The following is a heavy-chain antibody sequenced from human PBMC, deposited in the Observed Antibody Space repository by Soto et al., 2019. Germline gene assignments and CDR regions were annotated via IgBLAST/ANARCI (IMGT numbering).Heavy chain of an antibody. J-gene: IGHJ5*02. CDR3: AKDSGYNYGYFRWFDP. V-gene: IGHV4-61*01. Sequence: PSETLSLTCTVSGGSINTVNYYWSWIRQSPDKGLEWIGHIFYSGSTNYNPALKSRVTISVDTSKSQFSLKLSSVTAADTAVYYCAKDSGYNYGYFRWFDPWGQGTLVTVS. CDR1: GGSINTVNYY. D-gene: IGHD5-18*01. CDR2: IFYSGST.